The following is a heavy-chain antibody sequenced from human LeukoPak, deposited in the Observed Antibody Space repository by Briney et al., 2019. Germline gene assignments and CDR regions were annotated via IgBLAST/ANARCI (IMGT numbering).Heavy chain of an antibody. V-gene: IGHV3-23*01. CDR1: GFTLSSYG. CDR3: AKGRWLQLLTNPRFDY. CDR2: ISGRGGST. D-gene: IGHD5-24*01. J-gene: IGHJ4*02. Sequence: GGSLRLSCAASGFTLSSYGMSWVRQAPGKGLEWVSAISGRGGSTYYADSVKGRFTISRDNPKNTLYLQMTSLRAEDTAVYYCAKGRWLQLLTNPRFDYWGQGTLVTVSS.